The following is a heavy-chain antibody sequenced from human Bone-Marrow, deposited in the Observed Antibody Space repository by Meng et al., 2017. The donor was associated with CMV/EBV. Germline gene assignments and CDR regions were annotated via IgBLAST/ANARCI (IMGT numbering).Heavy chain of an antibody. Sequence: SVKVSCKASAGTFSSYAISCVRQAPGQGLEWMGGIIPIFGTANYAQKFQGRVTITTDESTSTAYMELSSLRSDDTAVYYCARDWRRSNAGYSDYWGQGTLVTVSS. CDR1: AGTFSSYA. J-gene: IGHJ4*02. V-gene: IGHV1-69*05. CDR2: IIPIFGTA. CDR3: ARDWRRSNAGYSDY. D-gene: IGHD3-9*01.